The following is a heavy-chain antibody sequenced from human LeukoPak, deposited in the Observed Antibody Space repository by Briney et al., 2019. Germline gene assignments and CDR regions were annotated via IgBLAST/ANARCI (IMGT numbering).Heavy chain of an antibody. Sequence: KPSETLSLTCTVSGGSISSSSYYWGWIRQPPGKGLEWIGSIHYSGSTYYHPSLKSRVTISVDTSKNQFSLKLTSVTAADTAVYYCASHYYDSGGFYYIEDYWGQGTLVTVSS. J-gene: IGHJ4*02. D-gene: IGHD3-22*01. CDR2: IHYSGST. CDR3: ASHYYDSGGFYYIEDY. CDR1: GGSISSSSYY. V-gene: IGHV4-39*01.